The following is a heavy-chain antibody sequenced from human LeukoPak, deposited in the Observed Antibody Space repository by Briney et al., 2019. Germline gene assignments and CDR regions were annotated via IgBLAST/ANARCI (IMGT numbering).Heavy chain of an antibody. J-gene: IGHJ6*04. V-gene: IGHV3-23*01. D-gene: IGHD3-10*01. Sequence: GESLRLSCAASGFTFSNYAMSWVRQAPGKRLEWVSAITGSAADTYSADSVKGRFTISRDNSRNTLYLQMNSLRAEDTAVYYCAKPTVGSGSHYGLDVWGKGTTVTVSS. CDR2: ITGSAADT. CDR1: GFTFSNYA. CDR3: AKPTVGSGSHYGLDV.